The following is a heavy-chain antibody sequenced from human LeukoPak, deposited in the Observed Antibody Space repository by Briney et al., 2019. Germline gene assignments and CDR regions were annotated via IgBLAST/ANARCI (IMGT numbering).Heavy chain of an antibody. CDR1: GGTFSSYA. Sequence: SVKVSCKASGGTFSSYAISWVRQAPGQGLEWMGGIIPIFGTANYAQKFQGRVTITADKSTSTAYMELTRLRSDDTAVYYCARGGLRVMVYRLYYMDVWGKGTTVTVSS. CDR3: ARGGLRVMVYRLYYMDV. CDR2: IIPIFGTA. V-gene: IGHV1-69*06. J-gene: IGHJ6*03. D-gene: IGHD2-8*01.